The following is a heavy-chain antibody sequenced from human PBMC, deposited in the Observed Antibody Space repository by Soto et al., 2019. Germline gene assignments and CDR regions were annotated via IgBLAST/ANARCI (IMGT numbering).Heavy chain of an antibody. CDR2: ISGSGGST. Sequence: GGSLRLSCAASGVTFSSYAMSWVLQAPGKGLEWVSAISGSGGSTYYADSVKGRFTISRDNAKNSLYLQMNSLRAEDTALYYCARAKGWYRFDYWGQGTLVTVSS. D-gene: IGHD6-19*01. CDR1: GVTFSSYA. V-gene: IGHV3-23*01. J-gene: IGHJ4*02. CDR3: ARAKGWYRFDY.